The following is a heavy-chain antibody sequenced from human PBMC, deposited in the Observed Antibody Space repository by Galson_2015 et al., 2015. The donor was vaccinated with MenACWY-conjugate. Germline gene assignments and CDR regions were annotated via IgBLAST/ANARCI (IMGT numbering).Heavy chain of an antibody. D-gene: IGHD3-10*01. CDR2: IYYSGST. V-gene: IGHV4-31*02. J-gene: IGHJ4*02. Sequence: IRQHPGKGLEWIGFIYYSGSTYHNPSLKSRLTMSVDTSRNQFSMDLRSVTAADTAVYYCARKSGSGSYYEASFDYWGQGTLVTVPS. CDR3: ARKSGSGSYYEASFDY.